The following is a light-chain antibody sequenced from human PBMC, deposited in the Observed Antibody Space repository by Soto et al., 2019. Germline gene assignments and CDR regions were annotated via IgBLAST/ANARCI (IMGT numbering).Light chain of an antibody. CDR2: EGD. CDR3: CSYVGQGVM. V-gene: IGLV2-23*01. J-gene: IGLJ3*02. Sequence: QSVLTQPASVSGSAGQTISIPCSGTSSDVGGHNLVSWYQQYSGKAPKLMIYEGDRRPSGVSNRFSGSKSGNTASLTISGVRTEDEADYYCCSYVGQGVMFGGGTKVNVL. CDR1: SSDVGGHNL.